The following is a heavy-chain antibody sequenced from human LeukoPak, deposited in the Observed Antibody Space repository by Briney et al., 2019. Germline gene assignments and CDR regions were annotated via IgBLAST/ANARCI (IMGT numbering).Heavy chain of an antibody. CDR1: GDSVSSNSAA. Sequence: SQTLSLTCAISGDSVSSNSAAWNWIRQSPSRGLEWLGRTYYRSKWYNDYAVSVKSRITINPDTSKNQFSLQLNSLTPEDTAVYYCARDVLLEEMATNISTYYYYMDVWGKGTTVTISS. V-gene: IGHV6-1*01. CDR2: TYYRSKWYN. D-gene: IGHD5-24*01. J-gene: IGHJ6*03. CDR3: ARDVLLEEMATNISTYYYYMDV.